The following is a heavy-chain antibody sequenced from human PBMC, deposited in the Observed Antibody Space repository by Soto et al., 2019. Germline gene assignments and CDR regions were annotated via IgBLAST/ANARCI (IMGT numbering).Heavy chain of an antibody. Sequence: GGSLRLSCAASGFTFSSYSMNWVRQAPGKGLECVLYFSSSSSTIYYADSVKGRFTISRDNAKNSLYLQMNSLRAEDTAVYYCARVISGGSYYAYYYYGMDVWGQGTTVTVSS. D-gene: IGHD1-26*01. CDR3: ARVISGGSYYAYYYYGMDV. CDR2: FSSSSSTI. CDR1: GFTFSSYS. V-gene: IGHV3-48*01. J-gene: IGHJ6*02.